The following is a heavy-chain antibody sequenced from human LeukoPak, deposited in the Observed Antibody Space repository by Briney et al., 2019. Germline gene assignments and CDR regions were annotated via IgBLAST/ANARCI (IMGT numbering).Heavy chain of an antibody. D-gene: IGHD5-18*01. Sequence: GGSLRLSRAASGFTFSSYWMSWVRQAPGKGLEWVANIKQDGSEKYYVDSVKGRFTTSRDNAKNSLYLQMSSLRAEDTAVYYCAREKLRGLRYYYGMDVWGQGTTVTVSS. CDR3: AREKLRGLRYYYGMDV. V-gene: IGHV3-7*01. CDR1: GFTFSSYW. CDR2: IKQDGSEK. J-gene: IGHJ6*02.